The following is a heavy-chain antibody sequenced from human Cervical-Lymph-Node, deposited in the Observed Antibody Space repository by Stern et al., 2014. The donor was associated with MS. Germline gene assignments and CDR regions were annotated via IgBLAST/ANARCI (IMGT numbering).Heavy chain of an antibody. CDR1: GYSFTSYW. CDR3: ARHSGSSGYAY. J-gene: IGHJ4*02. CDR2: IYPGDYNI. Sequence: VQLVESGAAVKKPGESLKISCKGYGYSFTSYWIGWVRQMPGKGLEWRGIIYPGDYNIRYSPSFQGQVTISADKSISTAYLQWSSLKASDSAMYYCARHSGSSGYAYWGQGTLVTVSS. V-gene: IGHV5-51*01. D-gene: IGHD3-22*01.